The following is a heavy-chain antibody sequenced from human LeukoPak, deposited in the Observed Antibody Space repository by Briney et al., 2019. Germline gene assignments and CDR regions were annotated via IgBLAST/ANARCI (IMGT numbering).Heavy chain of an antibody. CDR1: GFTFSDYY. V-gene: IGHV3-11*04. CDR2: ISNIGGAM. J-gene: IGHJ4*02. Sequence: SGGSLRLSCAASGFTFSDYYMSWIHQAPGKGLEWVSYISNIGGAMYYADSVKGRFTTSRDNAKNSLFLQMSSLRAEDTAVYYCARVGTVAAAGTVDYWGQGTLVTVSS. CDR3: ARVGTVAAAGTVDY. D-gene: IGHD6-13*01.